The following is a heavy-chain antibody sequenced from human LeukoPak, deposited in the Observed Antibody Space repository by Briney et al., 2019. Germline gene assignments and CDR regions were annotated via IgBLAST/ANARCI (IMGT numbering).Heavy chain of an antibody. CDR2: IRSKTYGGTT. Sequence: GGSLRLSCTASGFTFGDYAMSWFRQAPGKGLEWVCFIRSKTYGGTTEYAASVKGRFTISRDDSKSIAYLQMNSLKTEDTAVYYCTREEWYQDAFDIWGQGTMVTVSS. J-gene: IGHJ3*02. CDR3: TREEWYQDAFDI. D-gene: IGHD3-3*01. CDR1: GFTFGDYA. V-gene: IGHV3-49*03.